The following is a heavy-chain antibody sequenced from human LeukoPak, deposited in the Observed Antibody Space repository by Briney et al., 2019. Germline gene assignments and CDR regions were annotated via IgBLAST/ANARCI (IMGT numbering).Heavy chain of an antibody. J-gene: IGHJ4*02. CDR1: GFTFSSPS. CDR2: ISGESKYI. Sequence: GGSLRLSCAAAGFTFSSPSMNWVRQTPGKGLEWVSSISGESKYIYYADSVTGRFTISRDNAKSSLYLQMNSLRAEDTAVYYCARGAVFQGNYDYWGQGTQVTVSS. CDR3: ARGAVFQGNYDY. V-gene: IGHV3-21*01. D-gene: IGHD3-10*01.